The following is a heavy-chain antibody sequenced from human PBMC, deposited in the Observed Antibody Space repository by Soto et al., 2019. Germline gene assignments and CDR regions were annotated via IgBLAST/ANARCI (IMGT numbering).Heavy chain of an antibody. J-gene: IGHJ6*03. CDR1: GGSISSYY. CDR2: IYYSGST. D-gene: IGHD3-10*01. Sequence: SETLSLTCTVSGGSISSYYWSWIRKPPGKGLEWIGYIYYSGSTNYNPSLKSRVTISVDTSKNQFSLKLSSVTAADTAVYYCARDKRGWFGEYYYYYMDVWGKGTTVTVSS. V-gene: IGHV4-59*01. CDR3: ARDKRGWFGEYYYYYMDV.